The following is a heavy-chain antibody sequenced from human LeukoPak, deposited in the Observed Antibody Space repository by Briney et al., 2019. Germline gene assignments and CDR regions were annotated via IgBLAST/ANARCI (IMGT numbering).Heavy chain of an antibody. V-gene: IGHV3-30*04. CDR3: ARDSPNPTWYYYYYMDV. CDR2: ISYDGSNK. CDR1: GFTSSSYA. Sequence: PGGSLTLSSAASGFTSSSYAMHWVRQAPGKGLEWVAVISYDGSNKYYADSVKGRFTISRDNSKNTLYLQMNSLRAEDTAVYYCARDSPNPTWYYYYYMDVWGKGTTVTVSS. J-gene: IGHJ6*03.